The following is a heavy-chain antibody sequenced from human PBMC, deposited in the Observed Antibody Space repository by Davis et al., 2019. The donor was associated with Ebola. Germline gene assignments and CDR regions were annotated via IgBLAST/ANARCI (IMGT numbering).Heavy chain of an antibody. CDR1: RGTFSSYA. D-gene: IGHD3-16*01. V-gene: IGHV1-69*04. CDR3: ATASYDWLGNRYYGMDV. CDR2: IMPIVNLT. Sequence: SSVTVSCKASRGTFSSYAISWVRHAPGQGLEWLGRIMPIVNLTNYAPKFQGKVTRTADKATSTADMEVSRLTSDDTAVDYCATASYDWLGNRYYGMDVWGQGTTVTVSS. J-gene: IGHJ6*02.